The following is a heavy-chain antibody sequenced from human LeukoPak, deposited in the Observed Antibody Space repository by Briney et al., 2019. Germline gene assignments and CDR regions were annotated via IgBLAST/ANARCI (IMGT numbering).Heavy chain of an antibody. CDR2: INPSGGST. J-gene: IGHJ5*02. D-gene: IGHD3-22*01. V-gene: IGHV1-46*01. CDR1: GGTFSSYA. CDR3: ARALTMIVVSRFDP. Sequence: ASVKVSCKASGGTFSSYAISWVRQAPGQGLEWVGIINPSGGSTSYAQKFQGRVTMTRDTSTSTVYMELSSLRSEDMAVYYCARALTMIVVSRFDPWGQGTLVTVSS.